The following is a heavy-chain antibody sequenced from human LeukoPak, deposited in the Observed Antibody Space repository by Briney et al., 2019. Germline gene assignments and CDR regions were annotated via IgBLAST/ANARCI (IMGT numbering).Heavy chain of an antibody. CDR2: IYSSDST. CDR1: GFIVCSIY. CDR3: TRHRSDSGDYDASDI. J-gene: IGHJ3*02. V-gene: IGHV3-53*01. Sequence: GGTLSLSCAASGFIVCSIYMNWLRQAPGQGLEWVSVIYSSDSTYSADFVKGRFTISRDNSKNTRFLQMNSLRAEDTAVYYCTRHRSDSGDYDASDIWGQGTMVTVSS. D-gene: IGHD4-17*01.